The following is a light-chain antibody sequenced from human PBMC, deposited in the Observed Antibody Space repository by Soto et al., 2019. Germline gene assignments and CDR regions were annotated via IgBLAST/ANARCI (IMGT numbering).Light chain of an antibody. CDR1: SSDVGGYNF. Sequence: QSARTQPASVSGSPGQSITISCTGTSSDVGGYNFVSWYQQHPGKAPKLMIYDVTNRPSGVSNRFSGSKSGNTASLTISGLQAEDEADYYCLSYSSSTSPYVLGTGSKVTV. J-gene: IGLJ1*01. CDR2: DVT. CDR3: LSYSSSTSPYV. V-gene: IGLV2-14*01.